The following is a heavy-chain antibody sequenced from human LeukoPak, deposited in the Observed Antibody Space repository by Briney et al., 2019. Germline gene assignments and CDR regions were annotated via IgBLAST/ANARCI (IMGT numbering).Heavy chain of an antibody. Sequence: TAGGSLRLSCAASGFTFSSHFMNWVRQAPGKGLEWVSSISSSSGYIYYADSVRGRFTISRDNAKNSLYLQMNSLRAEDTAVYYCARVGSSWYGGNDYWGQGTLVTVSS. CDR3: ARVGSSWYGGNDY. D-gene: IGHD6-13*01. J-gene: IGHJ4*02. CDR2: ISSSSGYI. CDR1: GFTFSSHF. V-gene: IGHV3-21*01.